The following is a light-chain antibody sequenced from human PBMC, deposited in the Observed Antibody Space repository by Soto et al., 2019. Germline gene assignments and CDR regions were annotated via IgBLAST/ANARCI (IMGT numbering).Light chain of an antibody. CDR3: SSYTSSSTQV. CDR1: SSDIGAYDY. J-gene: IGLJ2*01. CDR2: EVN. Sequence: QSALTQPASLSGSPGQSITISCTGTSSDIGAYDYVSWFQQHPGKAPKLMISEVNNRPSGVSNRFSGSKSGNTAYLTISGLQVEDEAEYFRSSYTSSSTQVFGGGTKLTVL. V-gene: IGLV2-14*01.